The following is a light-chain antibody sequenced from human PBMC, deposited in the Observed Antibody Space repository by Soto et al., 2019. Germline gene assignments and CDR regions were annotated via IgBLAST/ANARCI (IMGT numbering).Light chain of an antibody. CDR3: SSYVGSNSLV. J-gene: IGLJ2*01. V-gene: IGLV2-8*01. CDR2: EVS. Sequence: QSALTQPPSASGSPGQSVTISCTGTSSDVGGYNYVSWYQQHPGKAPKLMIYEVSKRPSGVPDRFSGSKSGNTASLTVSGLQAEDAADYYCSSYVGSNSLVFGGGTKLTVL. CDR1: SSDVGGYNY.